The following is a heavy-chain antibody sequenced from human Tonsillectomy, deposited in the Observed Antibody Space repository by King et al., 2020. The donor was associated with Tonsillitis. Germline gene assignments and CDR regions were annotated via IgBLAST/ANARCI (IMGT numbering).Heavy chain of an antibody. Sequence: TLKESGPVLVKPTETLTLTCTVSGFSLSNARMGVRWIRQPPGKALEWLAHIFSNDQKSYNTSLKSRVTVSKDTSKSQVVLTMTNMDPVDTATYYCARILDWSFPKYYFDYWGQGTLVTVSS. CDR1: GFSLSNARMG. CDR3: ARILDWSFPKYYFDY. J-gene: IGHJ4*02. CDR2: IFSNDQK. V-gene: IGHV2-26*01. D-gene: IGHD3-3*01.